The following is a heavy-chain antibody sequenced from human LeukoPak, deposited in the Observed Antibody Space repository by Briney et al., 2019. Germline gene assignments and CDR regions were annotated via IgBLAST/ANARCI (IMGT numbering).Heavy chain of an antibody. CDR1: GFTFSRYW. D-gene: IGHD4-23*01. CDR3: ARGPSGGNAFGH. CDR2: IKQDGSEK. V-gene: IGHV3-7*04. J-gene: IGHJ4*02. Sequence: GGSLRLSCAASGFTFSRYWMSWVRQAPGKGLEWVANIKQDGSEKYYVDSVKGRFTISRDNAKNSLYLQMNSLRAEDTAVYYCARGPSGGNAFGHWGQGTLVTVSS.